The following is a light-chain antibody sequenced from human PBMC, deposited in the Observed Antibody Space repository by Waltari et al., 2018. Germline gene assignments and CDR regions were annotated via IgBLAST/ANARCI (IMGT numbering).Light chain of an antibody. V-gene: IGKV4-1*01. CDR3: QQYYGTLYT. CDR2: WAS. CDR1: QSVLYSSNNKNY. J-gene: IGKJ2*01. Sequence: DIVMTQSPDSLAVSLGERATINCKSSQSVLYSSNNKNYLAWYQQKPGQPPKLLIYWASTRESGVPDRFSGSGSGTEFTLTISSLQAEDVAVYYCQQYYGTLYTFGQGTKLEIK.